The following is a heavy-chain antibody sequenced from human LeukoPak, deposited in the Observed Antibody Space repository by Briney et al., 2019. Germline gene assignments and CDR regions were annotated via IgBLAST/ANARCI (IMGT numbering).Heavy chain of an antibody. D-gene: IGHD4-17*01. Sequence: SETLSLTCTVSGASISSYYWSWIRQPPGKGLEWIGYIYYSGSTYYNPSLQSRVTISVDTSKNQFSLKLSSVTAADTAVYYCARTYGDYGWFDPWGQGTLVTVSS. V-gene: IGHV4-30-4*01. CDR2: IYYSGST. CDR3: ARTYGDYGWFDP. CDR1: GASISSYY. J-gene: IGHJ5*02.